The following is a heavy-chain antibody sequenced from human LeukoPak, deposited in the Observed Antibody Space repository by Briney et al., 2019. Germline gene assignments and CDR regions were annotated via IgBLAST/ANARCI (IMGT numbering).Heavy chain of an antibody. J-gene: IGHJ4*02. Sequence: SETLSLTCTVSGGSINSDYWSWMRQPPGKGLEWIAFLHYSGTINYNPSLKSRVTISVDTSKNQFSLKLSSVTAADTAVYYCALGSSLFDYWGQGTLVTVSS. CDR2: LHYSGTI. CDR1: GGSINSDY. D-gene: IGHD2-2*01. V-gene: IGHV4-59*08. CDR3: ALGSSLFDY.